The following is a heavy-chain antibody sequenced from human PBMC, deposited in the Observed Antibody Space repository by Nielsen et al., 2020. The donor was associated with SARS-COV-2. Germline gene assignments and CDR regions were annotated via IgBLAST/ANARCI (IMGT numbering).Heavy chain of an antibody. CDR1: GFTFDDYG. J-gene: IGHJ5*02. V-gene: IGHV3-20*01. Sequence: GGSLRLSCAASGFTFDDYGMSWVRQAPGKGLEWVSGINWNGGSTGYADSVKGRFTISRDNAKNSLYLQMNSLRAEDTALYHCARALLPGIAAAVWFDPWGQGTLVTVSS. CDR2: INWNGGST. CDR3: ARALLPGIAAAVWFDP. D-gene: IGHD6-13*01.